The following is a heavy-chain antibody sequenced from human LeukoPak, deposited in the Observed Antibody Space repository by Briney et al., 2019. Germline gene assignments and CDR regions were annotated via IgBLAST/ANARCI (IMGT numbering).Heavy chain of an antibody. Sequence: PGGSLRLSCAASGFTFSSYSMNWVRQAPGKGLEWVSSISSSSSYIYYADSVKGRFTISRDNAKNSLYLQMNSLRAEDTAVYYCVAIVVVPAAIEGDYWGQGTLVTVSS. D-gene: IGHD2-2*02. CDR1: GFTFSSYS. J-gene: IGHJ4*02. V-gene: IGHV3-21*01. CDR3: VAIVVVPAAIEGDY. CDR2: ISSSSSYI.